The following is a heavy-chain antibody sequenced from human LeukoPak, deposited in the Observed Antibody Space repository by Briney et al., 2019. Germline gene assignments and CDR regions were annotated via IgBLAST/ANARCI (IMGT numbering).Heavy chain of an antibody. CDR2: IYSYGST. Sequence: SETLSLTCSVSGDSVSSFHWSWIRKTPGKTLEWIGYIYSYGSTNYNPSLRSRVSISVDSPKNQLSLTLTSVTAADTAVYYCAGHKTSSTPFGPPRGGYYFDPWGQGSLVTVSS. J-gene: IGHJ5*02. D-gene: IGHD3-22*01. CDR3: AGHKTSSTPFGPPRGGYYFDP. CDR1: GDSVSSFH. V-gene: IGHV4-59*08.